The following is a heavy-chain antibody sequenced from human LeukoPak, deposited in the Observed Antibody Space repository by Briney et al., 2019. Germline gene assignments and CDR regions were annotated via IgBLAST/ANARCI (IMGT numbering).Heavy chain of an antibody. CDR2: ISYDGSNK. J-gene: IGHJ6*02. D-gene: IGHD3-22*01. CDR1: GFTFSSYA. CDR3: ARAYDSSGYYRVSYYYGMDV. Sequence: GRSLRLSCAASGFTFSSYAMHWVRQAPGKGLEWVAVISYDGSNKYYADSVKGRFTISRDNSKNTLYLQMNSLRAEDTAVYYCARAYDSSGYYRVSYYYGMDVWGQGTTVTVSS. V-gene: IGHV3-30*04.